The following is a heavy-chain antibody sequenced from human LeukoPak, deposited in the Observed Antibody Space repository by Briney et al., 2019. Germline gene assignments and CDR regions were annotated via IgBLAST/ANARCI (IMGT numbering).Heavy chain of an antibody. V-gene: IGHV3-7*04. J-gene: IGHJ4*02. D-gene: IGHD5-24*01. CDR2: IKQDGSKK. CDR1: GFTFSSSA. Sequence: GGSLRLSCAASGFTFSSSAMTWVRQAPGKGLEWVANIKQDGSKKSYVDSVKGRFTISRDNAKNSLYLQMNSLRAEDTAIYYCTRVGYIDEGIDYWGQGTLVTVSS. CDR3: TRVGYIDEGIDY.